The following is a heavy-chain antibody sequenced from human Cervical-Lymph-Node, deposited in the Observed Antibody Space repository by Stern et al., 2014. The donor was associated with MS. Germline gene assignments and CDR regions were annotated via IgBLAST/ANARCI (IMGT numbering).Heavy chain of an antibody. J-gene: IGHJ4*02. CDR2: ISYDGSDN. Sequence: VQLVESGGGVVQPGRSLRLSCAASGFTFGYHAMHWVRQAPGKGLEWVAVISYDGSDNYYAGSVKGRFTLSRDNSKNTLYLQMNSLRAEDTAVYYCARGGAVTSSEYYFDYWGQGTLVTVSS. CDR3: ARGGAVTSSEYYFDY. D-gene: IGHD4-17*01. V-gene: IGHV3-30*01. CDR1: GFTFGYHA.